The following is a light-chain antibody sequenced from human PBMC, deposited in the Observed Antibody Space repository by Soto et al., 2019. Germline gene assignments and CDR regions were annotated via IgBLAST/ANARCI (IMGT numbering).Light chain of an antibody. V-gene: IGKV3-15*01. CDR1: QSISRF. CDR2: DTS. CDR3: QQYDNWPPCT. Sequence: EIVMTQSPATLSVSPGERVTLSCRASQSISRFLAWYQQRPGQAPRLLIYDTSTMSHGVPARFSGSGSGTEFSLTISSLQYADFAVYYCQQYDNWPPCTFGQGTKLEIK. J-gene: IGKJ2*02.